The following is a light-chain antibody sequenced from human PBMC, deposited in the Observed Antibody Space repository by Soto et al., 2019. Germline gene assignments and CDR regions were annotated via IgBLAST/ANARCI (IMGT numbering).Light chain of an antibody. Sequence: ETVLTQSPATLSLSPGERATLSCRASQSVNRYLVWYQQKPGQAPRLLMYDASKRATGIPARFSGSGSGTDFTLTISSLEPEDFAVYYCQQRSNWPWTFGEGTKVDI. J-gene: IGKJ1*01. CDR1: QSVNRY. CDR2: DAS. V-gene: IGKV3-11*01. CDR3: QQRSNWPWT.